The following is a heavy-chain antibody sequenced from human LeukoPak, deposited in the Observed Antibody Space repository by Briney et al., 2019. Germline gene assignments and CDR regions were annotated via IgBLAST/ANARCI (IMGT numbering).Heavy chain of an antibody. J-gene: IGHJ5*02. CDR1: GYTFTGYY. CDR2: INPNSGGT. V-gene: IGHV1-2*02. D-gene: IGHD3-10*01. Sequence: ASVKVSCKASGYTFTGYYMHWVRQAPGQGLEWMGWINPNSGGTNYAQKFQGRVTMTRDTSISTAYMELSRLRSDDTAVYYCARGGVRRVIINNWFDPWGQGTLVTVSS. CDR3: ARGGVRRVIINNWFDP.